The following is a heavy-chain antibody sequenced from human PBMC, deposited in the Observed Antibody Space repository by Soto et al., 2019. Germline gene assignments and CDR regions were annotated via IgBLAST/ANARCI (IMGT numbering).Heavy chain of an antibody. CDR3: ARGTMITFGGVIVDFDY. CDR1: GVSISSGGYY. D-gene: IGHD3-16*02. Sequence: QVQLQESGPGLVKPSQTLSLTCTVSGVSISSGGYYWSWIRQHPGKGLEWIGYIYYSGSTYYNPSLKSRVTISVDTSKNQFSLKLSSVTAADTAVYYCARGTMITFGGVIVDFDYWCQGTMVTVSS. V-gene: IGHV4-31*03. J-gene: IGHJ4*02. CDR2: IYYSGST.